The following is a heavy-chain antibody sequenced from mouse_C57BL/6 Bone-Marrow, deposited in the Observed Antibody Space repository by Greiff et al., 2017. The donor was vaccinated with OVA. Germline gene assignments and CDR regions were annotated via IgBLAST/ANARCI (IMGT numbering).Heavy chain of an antibody. D-gene: IGHD1-1*01. CDR3: GRWDYYGSSYAWFAY. CDR1: GYTFTDYN. CDR2: INPNNGGT. V-gene: IGHV1-22*01. J-gene: IGHJ3*01. Sequence: VQLQQSGPELVKPGASVKMSCKASGYTFTDYNMHWVKQSHGKSLEWIGYINPNNGGTSYNQKFKGKATLTVNKSSSTAYLELRSLTSEDSAVYYYGRWDYYGSSYAWFAYWGQGTLVTVSA.